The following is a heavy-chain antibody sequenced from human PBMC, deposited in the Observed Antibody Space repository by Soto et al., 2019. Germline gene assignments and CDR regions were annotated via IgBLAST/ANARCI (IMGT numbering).Heavy chain of an antibody. V-gene: IGHV4-34*01. CDR1: GGSFSGYY. J-gene: IGHJ4*02. CDR2: INHSGST. D-gene: IGHD6-6*01. CDR3: ARERSHSSSPYFDY. Sequence: QVQLQQWGAGLLKPSETLSLTCAVYGGSFSGYYWSWIRQPPGKGLEWIGEINHSGSTNYNPSLKSRVTISVDTSRNQFSLKLSSVTAADTAVYYCARERSHSSSPYFDYWGQGTLVTVSS.